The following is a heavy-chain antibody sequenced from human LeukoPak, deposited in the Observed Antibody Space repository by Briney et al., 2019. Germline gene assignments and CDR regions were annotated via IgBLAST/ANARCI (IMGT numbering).Heavy chain of an antibody. J-gene: IGHJ4*02. CDR1: GVSISTNTW. V-gene: IGHV4-4*02. CDR3: AREIFGARAFEY. CDR2: IFHSESV. Sequence: SETLSLTCAVSGVSISTNTWWSWVRPTPGKGLEWIGEIFHSESVNSNPSLESRLTISLDKSKNHFSLELTSVTAADTALYFCAREIFGARAFEYWGQGILVTVSS. D-gene: IGHD3-3*01.